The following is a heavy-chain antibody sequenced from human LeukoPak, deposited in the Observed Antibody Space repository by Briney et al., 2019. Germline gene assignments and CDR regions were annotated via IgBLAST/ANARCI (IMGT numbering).Heavy chain of an antibody. CDR2: IYGSGST. J-gene: IGHJ6*02. Sequence: SETLSLTCTVSGGSISSYYWSWIRQPPGKGLEWIGHIYGSGSTNYNPSLKSRVTISVDTSKNQFSLKLSSVTAADTAVYYCARIKGGSYYYYGMDVWGQGTTVTVSS. CDR1: GGSISSYY. CDR3: ARIKGGSYYYYGMDV. V-gene: IGHV4-59*01.